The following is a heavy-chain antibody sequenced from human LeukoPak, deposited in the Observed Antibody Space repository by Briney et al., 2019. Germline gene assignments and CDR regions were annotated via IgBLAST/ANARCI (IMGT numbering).Heavy chain of an antibody. Sequence: SLKVSCKASGGTFSSYAISWVRQAPGQGLEWMGRITPTLGKANYAQKFQGRVTITADKSTSTAHMELSSPRSEDTAVYYCARVPYGSGSYYNVDYFDYWGQGTLVTVSS. J-gene: IGHJ4*02. CDR1: GGTFSSYA. CDR2: ITPTLGKA. D-gene: IGHD3-10*01. V-gene: IGHV1-69*04. CDR3: ARVPYGSGSYYNVDYFDY.